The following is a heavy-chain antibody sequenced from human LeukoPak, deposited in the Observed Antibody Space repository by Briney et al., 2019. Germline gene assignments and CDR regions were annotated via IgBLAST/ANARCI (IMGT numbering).Heavy chain of an antibody. D-gene: IGHD3-9*01. CDR2: INPSGGST. CDR1: GYTFTSYY. CDR3: ARGLEGSDDIFPYGMDV. Sequence: ASVKVSCKASGYTFTSYYMHWVRQDPGQGLEWMGIINPSGGSTSYAQKFQGRVTMTRDTSTSTVYMELSSLRSEDTAVYYCARGLEGSDDIFPYGMDVWGQGTTVTVSS. V-gene: IGHV1-46*01. J-gene: IGHJ6*02.